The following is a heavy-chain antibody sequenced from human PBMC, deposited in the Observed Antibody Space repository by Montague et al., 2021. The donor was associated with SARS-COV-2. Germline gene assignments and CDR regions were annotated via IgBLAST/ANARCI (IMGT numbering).Heavy chain of an antibody. J-gene: IGHJ4*02. CDR3: ARVAVAASATWGDY. Sequence: SETLSLTCTVSGGSISSGGYYWSWIRQPPGKGLEWIGCIYFGGGTYYNPSLKSRVTISLDTSKNQFSLKLTSVTAADTAVYYCARVAVAASATWGDYWGQGPLVTVPS. D-gene: IGHD6-19*01. V-gene: IGHV4-61*08. CDR2: IYFGGGT. CDR1: GGSISSGGYY.